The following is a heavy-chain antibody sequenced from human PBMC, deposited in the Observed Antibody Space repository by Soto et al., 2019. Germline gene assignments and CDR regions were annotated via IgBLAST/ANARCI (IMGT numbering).Heavy chain of an antibody. J-gene: IGHJ4*02. V-gene: IGHV3-9*01. CDR3: AKDVSYADYGALDH. CDR2: ISWNGDSI. Sequence: EVQLVESGGGLVQPGRSLRLSCAASGFTFDDYAMHWVRQAPGKGLEWVSGISWNGDSIDYAVSVRGRFTVSRDNAKKSLYLQMDSLRPEDTAFYYCAKDVSYADYGALDHWGEGTLVTVSS. D-gene: IGHD4-17*01. CDR1: GFTFDDYA.